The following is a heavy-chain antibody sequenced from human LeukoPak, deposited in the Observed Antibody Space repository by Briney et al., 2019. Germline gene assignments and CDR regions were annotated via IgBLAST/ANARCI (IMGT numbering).Heavy chain of an antibody. J-gene: IGHJ4*02. CDR1: GSTFSSHW. Sequence: PGGSLRLSCAAPGSTFSSHWMHWVRQAPGKGLVWVSRINSDGSSTSYADSVKGRFTISRDNAKNTLYLQMNSLRAEDTAVYYCARGRVGATFDYWGQGTLVTVSS. CDR3: ARGRVGATFDY. CDR2: INSDGSST. V-gene: IGHV3-74*01. D-gene: IGHD1-26*01.